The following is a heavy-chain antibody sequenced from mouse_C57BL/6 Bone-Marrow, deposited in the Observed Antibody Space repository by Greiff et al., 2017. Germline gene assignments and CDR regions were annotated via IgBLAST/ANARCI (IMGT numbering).Heavy chain of an antibody. CDR1: GYTFTSYW. CDR3: ARWGMVGDY. CDR2: IHPNSGST. D-gene: IGHD1-1*02. J-gene: IGHJ2*01. V-gene: IGHV1-64*01. Sequence: QVQLQQPGAELVKPGASVKLSCKASGYTFTSYWMHWVKQRPGQGLEWIGMIHPNSGSTNYNEKFTSKTTLTVDTSSSTAYMQLSSLTSEDSAVYYGARWGMVGDYWGQGTTLTVSS.